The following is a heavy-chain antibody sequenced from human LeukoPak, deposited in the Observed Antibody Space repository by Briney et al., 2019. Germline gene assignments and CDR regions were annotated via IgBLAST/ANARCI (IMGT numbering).Heavy chain of an antibody. Sequence: SETLSLTCTVSAYSIRSGSFWGWIRQPPGKGLEWIASIYHSGSTYYNPSLKSRVTISVDTSKNQFSLKLTSVTAADTAVYYCARVLYFDVLTGYYINGWFDPWGQGTLVTVSS. CDR2: IYHSGST. CDR1: AYSIRSGSF. D-gene: IGHD3-9*01. V-gene: IGHV4-38-2*02. J-gene: IGHJ5*02. CDR3: ARVLYFDVLTGYYINGWFDP.